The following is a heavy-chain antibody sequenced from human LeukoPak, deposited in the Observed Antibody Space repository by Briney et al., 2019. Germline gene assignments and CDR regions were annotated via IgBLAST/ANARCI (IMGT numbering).Heavy chain of an antibody. V-gene: IGHV3-23*01. CDR1: GFTFSSYA. CDR2: ISDSGGST. J-gene: IGHJ4*02. D-gene: IGHD4-17*01. Sequence: GGSLRLSCAASGFTFSSYAMTWVRQAPEKGLEWASAISDSGGSTYYADSVKGRFTISRDNSKNTLYLQMNSLRAEDTAIYYCAKPYGGYGYYFDYWGQGTLVTVSS. CDR3: AKPYGGYGYYFDY.